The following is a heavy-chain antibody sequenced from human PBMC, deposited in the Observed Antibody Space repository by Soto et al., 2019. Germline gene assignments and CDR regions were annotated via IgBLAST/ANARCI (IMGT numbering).Heavy chain of an antibody. CDR2: IYYSGST. CDR1: GGSVSSGSYY. D-gene: IGHD3-16*02. V-gene: IGHV4-61*01. Sequence: PSETLSLTCTVSGGSVSSGSYYWSWIRQPPGKGLEWIGYIYYSGSTNYNPSLKSRVTISVDTSKNQVSLRMTSVTAADTAIYYCARGYTRLAELSHKYCGQGKLVTVSS. J-gene: IGHJ4*02. CDR3: ARGYTRLAELSHKY.